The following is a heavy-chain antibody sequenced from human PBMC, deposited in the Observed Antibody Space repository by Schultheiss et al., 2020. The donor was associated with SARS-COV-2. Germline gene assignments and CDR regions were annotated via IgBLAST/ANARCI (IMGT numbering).Heavy chain of an antibody. CDR2: VSTYNGKT. Sequence: ASVKVSCKASGYTFTSYGITWVRQAPGQGLEWMGWVSTYNGKTNYAQQVQGRVTMTTDTSTSTAYMELRSLRSDDTAVYYCATSLITGTTIEELYLEDWGQGTLVTVSS. J-gene: IGHJ4*02. CDR1: GYTFTSYG. CDR3: ATSLITGTTIEELYLED. D-gene: IGHD1-7*01. V-gene: IGHV1-18*01.